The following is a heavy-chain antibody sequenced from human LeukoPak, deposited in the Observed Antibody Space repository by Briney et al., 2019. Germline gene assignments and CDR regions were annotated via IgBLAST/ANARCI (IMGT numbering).Heavy chain of an antibody. Sequence: SQTLSLTCTVSGASISSGDYYWSWIRQPPGKGLECIGHIYYSGSTYYNPSLKSRVTISVDTSKNQFSLKLSSVTAADTAVYYCARSRGGSTKHYYYYYGMDVWGQGTTVTVSS. CDR1: GASISSGDYY. V-gene: IGHV4-30-4*01. D-gene: IGHD2-2*01. J-gene: IGHJ6*02. CDR2: IYYSGST. CDR3: ARSRGGSTKHYYYYYGMDV.